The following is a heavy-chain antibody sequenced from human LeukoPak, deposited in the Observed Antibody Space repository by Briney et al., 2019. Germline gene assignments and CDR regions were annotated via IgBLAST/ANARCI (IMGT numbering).Heavy chain of an antibody. CDR1: GFTFTNYD. CDR3: ARRPLLLQNWFDP. J-gene: IGHJ5*02. V-gene: IGHV1-8*01. D-gene: IGHD3-22*01. Sequence: ASVKVCCKATGFTFTNYDINWVRQASARGLEWMGWRNPTNGNTGYAQKFEGRVDMTRNTYISTAYMELSRLRSEDTAVYYCARRPLLLQNWFDPWGQGTLVTVSS. CDR2: RNPTNGNT.